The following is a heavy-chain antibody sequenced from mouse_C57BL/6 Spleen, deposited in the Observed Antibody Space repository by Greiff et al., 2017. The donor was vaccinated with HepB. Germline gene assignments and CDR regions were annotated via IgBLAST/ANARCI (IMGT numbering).Heavy chain of an antibody. CDR1: GFTFSSYA. D-gene: IGHD3-2*02. V-gene: IGHV5-4*01. Sequence: EVMLVESGGGLVKPGGSLKLSCAASGFTFSSYAMSWVRQTPEKRLEWVATISDGGSYTYYPDNVKGRFTISRDNAKNNLYLQMSHLKSEDTAMYYCARDGAQAPWFAYWGQGTLVTVSA. CDR3: ARDGAQAPWFAY. CDR2: ISDGGSYT. J-gene: IGHJ3*01.